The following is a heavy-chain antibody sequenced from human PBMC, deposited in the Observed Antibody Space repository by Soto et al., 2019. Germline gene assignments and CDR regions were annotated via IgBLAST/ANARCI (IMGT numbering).Heavy chain of an antibody. CDR2: ISSSSSYI. D-gene: IGHD3-10*01. CDR1: GFTFSSYS. J-gene: IGHJ3*02. V-gene: IGHV3-21*01. CDR3: ASLKITMVRGPFDAFDI. Sequence: PGGSLRLSCAASGFTFSSYSMNWVRQAPGKGLEWVSSISSSSSYIYYADSVKDRFTISRDNAKNSLYLQMNSLRAEDTAVYYCASLKITMVRGPFDAFDIWGQGTMVTVSS.